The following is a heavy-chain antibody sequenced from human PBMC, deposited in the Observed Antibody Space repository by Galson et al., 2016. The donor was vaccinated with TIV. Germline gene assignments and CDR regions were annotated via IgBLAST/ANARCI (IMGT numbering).Heavy chain of an antibody. J-gene: IGHJ4*02. CDR2: INGNGVAT. Sequence: SLRLSCAASGFTFSSYWISWVRQVPGKGLEWVANINGNGVATAYGGSVKGRFTISRDNAKNSLFLQMSSLRVEDAALYYCAREFFCGGTCYYFDQWGQGTLVSVSS. V-gene: IGHV3-20*04. CDR3: AREFFCGGTCYYFDQ. CDR1: GFTFSSYW. D-gene: IGHD2-15*01.